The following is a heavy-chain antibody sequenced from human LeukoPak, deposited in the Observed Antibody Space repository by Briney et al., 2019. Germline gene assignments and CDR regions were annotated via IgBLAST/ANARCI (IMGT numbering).Heavy chain of an antibody. CDR2: ISGSGRYT. Sequence: PGGPLRLPCAASGFTLRSYAISGVRQAPGKGLEWFAAISGSGRYTYYADSVKGRFTISRDNSQNKLYMQMNSLRAEDTAVHYCVKNWGATIYCAFDIWGEGGILAVSS. D-gene: IGHD7-27*01. J-gene: IGHJ3*02. CDR3: VKNWGATIYCAFDI. V-gene: IGHV3-23*01. CDR1: GFTLRSYA.